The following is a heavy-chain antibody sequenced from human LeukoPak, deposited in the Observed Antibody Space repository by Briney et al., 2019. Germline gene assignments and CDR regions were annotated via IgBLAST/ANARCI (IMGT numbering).Heavy chain of an antibody. Sequence: ESGPTLVNPTQTLTLTCTFSGFSLNTSGMGVGWIRQPPEKALEWLELIYWDDDKRYSPSLKTRLTITKDTSKNQVVLTMTNMDPVDTATYYCAHSRRWLHNPLMGDFDYWGQGTLVTVSS. CDR2: IYWDDDK. CDR1: GFSLNTSGMG. J-gene: IGHJ4*02. CDR3: AHSRRWLHNPLMGDFDY. D-gene: IGHD5-24*01. V-gene: IGHV2-5*02.